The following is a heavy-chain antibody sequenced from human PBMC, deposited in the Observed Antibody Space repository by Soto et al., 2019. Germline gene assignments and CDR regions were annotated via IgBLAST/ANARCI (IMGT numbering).Heavy chain of an antibody. CDR3: AKDRLSSWYYFDY. V-gene: IGHV3-23*01. Sequence: GGSLRLSCAASGFTFSSYAMSWVRQAPGKGLEWVSAISGSGGSTYYADSVKGRFTISRDNSKNTLYLQMTSLRAEDTAVYYCAKDRLSSWYYFDYWGQGTLVTVSS. CDR1: GFTFSSYA. CDR2: ISGSGGST. D-gene: IGHD6-13*01. J-gene: IGHJ4*02.